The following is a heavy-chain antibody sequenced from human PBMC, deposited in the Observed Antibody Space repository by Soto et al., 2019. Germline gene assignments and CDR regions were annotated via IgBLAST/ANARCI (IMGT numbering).Heavy chain of an antibody. Sequence: PSETLSLTCTVSGGSISSGGYYWSWIRQHPGKGLEWIGYIYYSGSTYYNPSLKSRVTISVDTSKNQFSLKLSSVTAADTAVYYSARPCGRRCLLGAFDIWGQGTMVTVSS. CDR1: GGSISSGGYY. CDR3: ARPCGRRCLLGAFDI. V-gene: IGHV4-31*03. D-gene: IGHD3-16*01. J-gene: IGHJ3*02. CDR2: IYYSGST.